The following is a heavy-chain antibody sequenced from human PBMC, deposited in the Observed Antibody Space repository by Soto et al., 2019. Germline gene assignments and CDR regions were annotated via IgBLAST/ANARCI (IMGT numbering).Heavy chain of an antibody. CDR2: ISYDGSNK. D-gene: IGHD3-3*01. J-gene: IGHJ6*02. Sequence: QVQLVESGGGVVQPGRSLRLSCAASGFTFSSYAMHWVRQAPGKGLEWVAVISYDGSNKYYADSVKGRFTISRDNFKNSLYLQMNSVRAEDTAVYYCARDEIRFSWAYGMDVWGQGTTVTVSS. V-gene: IGHV3-30-3*01. CDR3: ARDEIRFSWAYGMDV. CDR1: GFTFSSYA.